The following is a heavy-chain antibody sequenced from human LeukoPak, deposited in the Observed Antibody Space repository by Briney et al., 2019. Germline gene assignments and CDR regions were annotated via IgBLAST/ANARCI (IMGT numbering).Heavy chain of an antibody. CDR2: ISSSGTYI. D-gene: IGHD2-15*01. CDR3: ARVDCSGASCYDY. V-gene: IGHV3-21*01. J-gene: IGHJ4*02. CDR1: GFTFSTYS. Sequence: GGSRRLSCEASGFTFSTYSMNLVRQAPGEVLEWDSSISSSGTYIYYADSVKGRFTISRDNAKNSLYLQMNSLRAEDTAVYYCARVDCSGASCYDYWGQGTLVTVSS.